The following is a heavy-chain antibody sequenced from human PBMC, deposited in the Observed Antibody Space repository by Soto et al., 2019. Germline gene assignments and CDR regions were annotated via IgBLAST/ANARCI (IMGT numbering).Heavy chain of an antibody. J-gene: IGHJ5*02. CDR1: GGTFSSYT. Sequence: QVQLVQSGAEVKKPGSSVKVSCKASGGTFSSYTISWVRQAPGQGLEWMGRIIPILGIANYAQKFQGRVTITADKSTSTAYMELSSLRSEDTAVYYCATSEYSSGWGGWFDPWGQGTLVTVSS. V-gene: IGHV1-69*02. CDR3: ATSEYSSGWGGWFDP. CDR2: IIPILGIA. D-gene: IGHD6-19*01.